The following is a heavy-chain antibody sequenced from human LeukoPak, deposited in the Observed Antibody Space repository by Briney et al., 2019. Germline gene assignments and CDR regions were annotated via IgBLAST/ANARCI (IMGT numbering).Heavy chain of an antibody. D-gene: IGHD3-10*02. V-gene: IGHV3-23*01. J-gene: IGHJ6*04. Sequence: GGSLRLSCAASGFTFSSYAMNWVRQAPGKGLEWVSAMSGSGVNTDYADSVKGRFTISRDNSKDTLYLQMNSLRAEDTAVYYCAELGITMIGGVWGKGTTVTISS. CDR2: MSGSGVNT. CDR3: AELGITMIGGV. CDR1: GFTFSSYA.